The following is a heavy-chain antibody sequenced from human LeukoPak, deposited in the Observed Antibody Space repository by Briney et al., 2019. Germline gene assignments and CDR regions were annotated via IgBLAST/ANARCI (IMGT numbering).Heavy chain of an antibody. V-gene: IGHV3-7*03. CDR1: GFTFSTYW. D-gene: IGHD6-13*01. CDR3: ARDRGYSTIDD. Sequence: GGSLRLSCAASGFTFSTYWMSWVRQAPGKGLEWVANIKEDGSEKNFVDSVKGRFTISRDNAKNSLSLQMNSLRAEDTAVYYCARDRGYSTIDDWGQGTLVTVSS. J-gene: IGHJ4*02. CDR2: IKEDGSEK.